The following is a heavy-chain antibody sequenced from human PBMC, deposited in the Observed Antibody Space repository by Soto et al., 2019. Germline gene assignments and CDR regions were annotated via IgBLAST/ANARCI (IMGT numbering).Heavy chain of an antibody. CDR2: IFYTGTA. V-gene: IGHV4-31*03. CDR1: GGSINTGGYY. Sequence: QVQLQESGPGLVKPSQTLSLTCTVSGGSINTGGYYWGWIRHLPGEGLEWIGHIFYTGTAYYNPSLPSRVTVSIVTSANQFSLHMYSVTAADTAMYYCARRLDDTPETFFNWFDPWGQGILVTVSS. D-gene: IGHD2-15*01. CDR3: ARRLDDTPETFFNWFDP. J-gene: IGHJ5*02.